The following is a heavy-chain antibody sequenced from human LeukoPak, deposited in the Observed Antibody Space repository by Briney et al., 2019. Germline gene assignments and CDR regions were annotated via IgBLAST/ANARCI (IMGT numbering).Heavy chain of an antibody. CDR3: AKSIDSSGYYSFFDY. CDR2: ISYYGSNK. J-gene: IGHJ4*02. D-gene: IGHD3-22*01. Sequence: AGSLRLSCAASGFTFSSYGMHWVRQAPGKGLEWLAVISYYGSNKDYADSVKGRFTISRDNSKNTLYLQMNSLRAEDTAVYYCAKSIDSSGYYSFFDYWGQGALVTVSS. V-gene: IGHV3-30*18. CDR1: GFTFSSYG.